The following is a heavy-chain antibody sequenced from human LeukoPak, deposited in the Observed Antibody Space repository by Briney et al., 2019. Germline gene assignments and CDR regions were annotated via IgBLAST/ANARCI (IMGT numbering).Heavy chain of an antibody. J-gene: IGHJ4*02. V-gene: IGHV3-23*01. CDR3: AKTGSSSWGYFDY. CDR1: GFTFSSSA. Sequence: PGGSLRLSCTASGFTFSSSALNWVRQAPGKGLEWVATITNGGGSTYYADSVKGRFTISRDNSKNTLYLQMNSLRAEDTAVYYCAKTGSSSWGYFDYWGQGTLVTVSS. CDR2: ITNGGGST. D-gene: IGHD6-13*01.